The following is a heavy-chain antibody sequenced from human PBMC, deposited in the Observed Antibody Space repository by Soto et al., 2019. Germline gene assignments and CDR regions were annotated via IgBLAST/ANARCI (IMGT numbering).Heavy chain of an antibody. CDR3: ARDHRGRGLRAGEMVGRDYALDV. CDR2: IYYTGNT. V-gene: IGHV4-59*01. CDR1: EGSISTYY. Sequence: SETLSLTGSISEGSISTYYWTWIRQSPGKGLEWIGYIYYTGNTKDNPSLQSRVTMSVDSAKNQFSLNLRSVTAADTGVYYCARDHRGRGLRAGEMVGRDYALDVCGRGTRVTVSS. D-gene: IGHD1-26*01. J-gene: IGHJ6*02.